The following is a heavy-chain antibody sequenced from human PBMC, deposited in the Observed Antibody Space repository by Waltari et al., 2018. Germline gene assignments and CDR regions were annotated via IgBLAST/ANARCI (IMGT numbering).Heavy chain of an antibody. V-gene: IGHV4-34*01. CDR2: INHSGST. J-gene: IGHJ6*03. CDR1: GGSFSGYS. CDR3: ARVVPAAQHNYYYYMDV. D-gene: IGHD2-2*01. Sequence: QVQLQQWGAGLLKPSETLSLTCAVYGGSFSGYSWSWIRQPPGKGLEWIGEINHSGSTNYNPSLKSRVTISVDTSKNQCSLKLSSVTAADTAVYYCARVVPAAQHNYYYYMDVWGKGTTVTVSS.